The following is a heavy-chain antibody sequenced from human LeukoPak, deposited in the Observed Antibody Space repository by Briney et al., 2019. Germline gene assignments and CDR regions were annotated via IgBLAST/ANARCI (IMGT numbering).Heavy chain of an antibody. CDR2: IYYSGST. CDR3: ARAYAVYSSGWYNYYYGMDV. D-gene: IGHD6-19*01. Sequence: TSETLSLTCTVSGGSVSSGSYSWIWIRQPPGKGLEWIGYIYYSGSTNYNPSLKSRVTISVDTSKNQFSLKLSSVTAADTAVYYCARAYAVYSSGWYNYYYGMDVWGQGTTVTVSS. CDR1: GGSVSSGSYS. J-gene: IGHJ6*02. V-gene: IGHV4-61*01.